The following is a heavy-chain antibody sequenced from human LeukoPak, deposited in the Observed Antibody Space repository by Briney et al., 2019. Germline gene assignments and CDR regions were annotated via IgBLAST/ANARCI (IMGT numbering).Heavy chain of an antibody. D-gene: IGHD6-13*01. CDR1: GGSISSYY. CDR3: ARAGWGSSWLGAYYMDV. V-gene: IGHV4-59*12. CDR2: IYYSGST. Sequence: PSETLSLTCTVSGGSISSYYWSWIRQPPGKGLEWIGYIYYSGSTNYNPSLKSRVTISVDTSKNQFSLKLSSVTAADTAVYYCARAGWGSSWLGAYYMDVWGKGTTVTVSS. J-gene: IGHJ6*03.